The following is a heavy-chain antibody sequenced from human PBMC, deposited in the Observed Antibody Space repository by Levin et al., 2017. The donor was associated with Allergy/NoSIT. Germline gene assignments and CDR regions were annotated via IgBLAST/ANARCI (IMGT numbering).Heavy chain of an antibody. J-gene: IGHJ6*02. D-gene: IGHD3-10*01. CDR1: GGSISPLY. Sequence: ASETLSLTCTVSGGSISPLYWSWIRQPPGRRLEWIGYIDDSGNTNYAPSLKSRISMSVDTSRNQFSLKVHSVTAADTAVYYCARDFGELSPYYGLDVWGQGTTVTVSS. V-gene: IGHV4-59*11. CDR2: IDDSGNT. CDR3: ARDFGELSPYYGLDV.